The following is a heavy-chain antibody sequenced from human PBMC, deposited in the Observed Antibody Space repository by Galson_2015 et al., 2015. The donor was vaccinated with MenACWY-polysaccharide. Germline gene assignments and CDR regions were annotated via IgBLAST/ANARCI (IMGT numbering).Heavy chain of an antibody. V-gene: IGHV4-39*02. J-gene: IGHJ3*01. Sequence: LTCTVSGGSISTSTHYWHWLRQPPGKGLEWVGNSHYSGITYYNPSLKGRVSISVDTSKNQFSLRLTSVTAADTALYFCARDWDSSTLLGNAFDVWGQGTMVTVTS. CDR2: SHYSGIT. CDR3: ARDWDSSTLLGNAFDV. CDR1: GGSISTSTHY. D-gene: IGHD2-2*01.